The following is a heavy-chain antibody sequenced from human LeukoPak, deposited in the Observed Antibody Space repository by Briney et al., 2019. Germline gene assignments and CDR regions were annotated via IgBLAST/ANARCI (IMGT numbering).Heavy chain of an antibody. V-gene: IGHV1-69*13. Sequence: GASVKVSCKASGYTFTSYDINWVRQATGQGLEWMGGIIPIFGTANYAQKFQGRVTITADESTSTAYMELSSLRSEDTAVYYCARFSRYYDSRDDPFDYWGQGTLVTVSS. CDR3: ARFSRYYDSRDDPFDY. J-gene: IGHJ4*02. CDR1: GYTFTSYD. CDR2: IIPIFGTA. D-gene: IGHD3-22*01.